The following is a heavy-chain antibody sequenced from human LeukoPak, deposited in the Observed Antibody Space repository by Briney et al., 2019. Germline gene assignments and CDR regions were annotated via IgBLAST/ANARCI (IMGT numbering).Heavy chain of an antibody. V-gene: IGHV4-59*11. CDR1: GGSISSHY. CDR3: ARAGLGFDY. J-gene: IGHJ4*02. Sequence: SETLSLTCTVSGGSISSHYWSWIRQPPGKGLEWIGYIYYSGSTNYNPSLKSRVTISVDTSKNQFSLKLSSVTAADTAVYYCARAGLGFDYWGQGTLVTVSS. D-gene: IGHD3-16*01. CDR2: IYYSGST.